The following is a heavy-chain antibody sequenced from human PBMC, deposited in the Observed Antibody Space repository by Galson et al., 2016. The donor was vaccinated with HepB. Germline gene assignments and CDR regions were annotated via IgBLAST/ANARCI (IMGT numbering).Heavy chain of an antibody. CDR3: AQVGGPPGYNYPAPFDN. CDR1: GFTFSNNA. CDR2: ISRTSST. V-gene: IGHV3-23*01. J-gene: IGHJ4*02. D-gene: IGHD5-24*01. Sequence: SLRLSCAASGFTFSNNAMTWVRQPPGKGLEWVSGISRTSSTYYAEYVRGRFTISRDNFRSTLTLQMNSLTAEDTALYYCAQVGGPPGYNYPAPFDNWGQGTLVTVSS.